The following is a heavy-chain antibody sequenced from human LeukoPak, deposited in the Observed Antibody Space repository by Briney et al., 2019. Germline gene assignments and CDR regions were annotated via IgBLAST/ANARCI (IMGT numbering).Heavy chain of an antibody. CDR3: ANEQWPYYFDY. V-gene: IGHV3-30*18. D-gene: IGHD6-19*01. CDR2: ISYDGSNK. Sequence: PGRSLRLSCAASGFTFSSYGMHWVRQAPGKGLEWVAVISYDGSNKYYADSVKGRFTISRDNSKNTLYLQMNSPRAEDTAVYYCANEQWPYYFDYWGQGTLVTVSS. CDR1: GFTFSSYG. J-gene: IGHJ4*02.